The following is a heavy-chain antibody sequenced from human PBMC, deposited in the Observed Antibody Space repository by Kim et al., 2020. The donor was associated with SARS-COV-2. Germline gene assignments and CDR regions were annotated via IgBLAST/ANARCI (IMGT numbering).Heavy chain of an antibody. V-gene: IGHV1-2*02. D-gene: IGHD3-16*02. CDR2: GAT. Sequence: GATNYAQKFHGRVTMTRDTSISTVYLELTSLRSDDTAVYYCARSSLLDFDYWGQGTLVTVSS. CDR3: ARSSLLDFDY. J-gene: IGHJ4*02.